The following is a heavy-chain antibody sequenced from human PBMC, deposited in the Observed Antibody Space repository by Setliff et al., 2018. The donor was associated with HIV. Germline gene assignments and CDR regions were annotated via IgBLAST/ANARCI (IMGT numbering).Heavy chain of an antibody. J-gene: IGHJ5*02. CDR1: GGSISEYY. CDR3: ARHRYYDILFDP. D-gene: IGHD3-9*01. V-gene: IGHV4-59*08. Sequence: PSETLSLTCTVSGGSISEYYWSWIRQPPGKGLEWIGYIDYSGSTNYNASLKSRLTMSIDSSRNQFSLRLSSVTAADTAVYYCARHRYYDILFDPWGQGTLVTVSS. CDR2: IDYSGST.